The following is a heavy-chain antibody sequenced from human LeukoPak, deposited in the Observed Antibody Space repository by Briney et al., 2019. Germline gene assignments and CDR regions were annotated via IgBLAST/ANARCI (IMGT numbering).Heavy chain of an antibody. D-gene: IGHD6-19*01. J-gene: IGHJ4*02. Sequence: SETLSLTCTVSGGSISSYYWSWIRQPPGKGLEWIGYIYTSGSTNYNPSLKSRVTISVDTSKNQFSLKLTPVTAADTAVYYCARPSRRGWYYLYSWGQGTLVTVPS. CDR3: ARPSRRGWYYLYS. V-gene: IGHV4-4*09. CDR2: IYTSGST. CDR1: GGSISSYY.